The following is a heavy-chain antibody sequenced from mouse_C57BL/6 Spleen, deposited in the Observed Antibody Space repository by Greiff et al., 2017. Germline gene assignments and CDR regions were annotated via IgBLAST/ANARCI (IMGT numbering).Heavy chain of an antibody. D-gene: IGHD2-5*01. V-gene: IGHV1-55*01. CDR3: ARPTLVTGYAMAY. CDR1: GYTFTSYW. Sequence: VQLQQPGAELVKPGASVKMSCKASGYTFTSYWITWVKQRPGQGLEWIGWIYPGSGSTKYNEKLKSKATLTVDTSSSTAYMQLSSLTSEDSAVYYCARPTLVTGYAMAYWGQGTSVTVSA. J-gene: IGHJ4*01. CDR2: IYPGSGST.